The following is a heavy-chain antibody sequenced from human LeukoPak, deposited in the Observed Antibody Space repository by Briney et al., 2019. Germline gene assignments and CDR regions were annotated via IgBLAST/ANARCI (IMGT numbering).Heavy chain of an antibody. J-gene: IGHJ5*02. CDR1: GFTFSSYA. V-gene: IGHV3-23*01. Sequence: GGSLRLSCAASGFTFSSYAMSWVRQAPGKGLEWVSTISGGGGNTYYADSVKGRFTISRDISKNTLYLQMNSLRAEDTGVYYCAKDGDIWLGDLNWFDPWGQGTLVTVSS. CDR3: AKDGDIWLGDLNWFDP. D-gene: IGHD3-10*01. CDR2: ISGGGGNT.